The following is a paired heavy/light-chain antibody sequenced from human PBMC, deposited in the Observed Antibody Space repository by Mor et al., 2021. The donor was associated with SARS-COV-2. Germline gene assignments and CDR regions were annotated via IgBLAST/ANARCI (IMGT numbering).Light chain of an antibody. Sequence: QTVVTQEPSLSVSPGGTVTLTCGLSSGSVSSSYYPSWYQQTPGQAPRTLIYSTNTRSSGVPDRFSGSILGNKAALTITGAQADDESDYYCVLYINSGIWVFGGGTKLTVL. CDR1: SGSVSSSYY. J-gene: IGLJ2*01. V-gene: IGLV8-61*01. CDR2: STN. CDR3: VLYINSGIWV.
Heavy chain of an antibody. Sequence: EAQLLESGGGLVQPGGSLRLSCAASTFTFSRHWMHWVRQAPGKGLLWVARIKSDGSRITYADSVKGRFTISRDNAKNTLYLQMNSLRAEDTAMYYCAREDYDDDGWYFDLWGRGTLVTVSS. CDR2: IKSDGSRI. D-gene: IGHD4-17*01. V-gene: IGHV3-74*01. CDR1: TFTFSRHW. J-gene: IGHJ2*01. CDR3: AREDYDDDGWYFDL.